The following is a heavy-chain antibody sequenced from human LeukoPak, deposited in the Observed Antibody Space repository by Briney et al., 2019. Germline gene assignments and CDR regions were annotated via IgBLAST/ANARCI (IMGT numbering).Heavy chain of an antibody. D-gene: IGHD5-24*01. CDR1: GFTFSSYG. CDR3: ARDGYNSLYYYGMDV. V-gene: IGHV3-33*01. J-gene: IGHJ6*02. CDR2: IWYDGSNK. Sequence: GGSLRLSCAASGFTFSSYGMHWVRQAPGKGLEWVAVIWYDGSNKYYADSVKGRFTISRDNSKNTLYLQMNGLRAEDTAVYYCARDGYNSLYYYGMDVWGQGTTVTVSS.